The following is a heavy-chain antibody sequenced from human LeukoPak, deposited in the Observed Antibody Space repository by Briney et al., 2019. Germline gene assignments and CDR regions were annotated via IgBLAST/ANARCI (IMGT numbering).Heavy chain of an antibody. CDR2: IYFSGTT. V-gene: IGHV4-39*07. CDR1: GGSISSTSYY. CDR3: ARGAYDFWSGYYYAFDI. J-gene: IGHJ3*02. D-gene: IGHD3-3*01. Sequence: SETLSLTCTISGGSISSTSYYWGWIRQPPGKGLEWIGSIYFSGTTYYTSSLKSRVTLSVDTSKNQFSLKLSSVTAADTAVYYCARGAYDFWSGYYYAFDIWGQGTMVTVSS.